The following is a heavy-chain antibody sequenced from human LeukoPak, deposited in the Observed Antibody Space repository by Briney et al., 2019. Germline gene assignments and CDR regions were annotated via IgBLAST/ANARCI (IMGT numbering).Heavy chain of an antibody. V-gene: IGHV3-53*04. CDR3: AREVMAKRRAFDI. D-gene: IGHD5-24*01. CDR2: IYSDDRT. Sequence: GGSLRLSCAASGFIFSTYWMSWVRQAPGKGLEWVSVIYSDDRTYYADSVKGRFTISRHTSKKTLFLQMNSLRAEDTAVYYCAREVMAKRRAFDIWGQGTVVTVSS. CDR1: GFIFSTYW. J-gene: IGHJ3*02.